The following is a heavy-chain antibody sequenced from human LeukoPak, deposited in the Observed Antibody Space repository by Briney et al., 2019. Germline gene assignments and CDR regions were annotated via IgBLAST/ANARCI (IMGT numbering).Heavy chain of an antibody. Sequence: GEPLQISCKGSGYSFTSYWIGWVRQLPGKGLEWMGIIYPGDSDTRYSPSFQGQVTISADKSISTAYLQWSSLKASDTAIYYCAINYYDSSGYLSVVYWGQGTLVTVSS. D-gene: IGHD3-22*01. CDR1: GYSFTSYW. CDR3: AINYYDSSGYLSVVY. V-gene: IGHV5-51*01. CDR2: IYPGDSDT. J-gene: IGHJ4*02.